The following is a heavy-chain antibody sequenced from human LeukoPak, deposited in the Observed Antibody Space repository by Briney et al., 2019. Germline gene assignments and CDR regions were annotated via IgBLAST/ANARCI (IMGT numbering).Heavy chain of an antibody. CDR3: ARYIAARRYFDY. D-gene: IGHD6-6*01. V-gene: IGHV1-18*01. CDR2: ISTYNGYT. CDR1: DYTFTSYG. Sequence: GASLKVSCKASDYTFTSYGISWVRQAPGQGLEWMGWISTYNGYTYYAQNLQGRVTMTTDTSTSTAYMELRSLRSDDTAVYYCARYIAARRYFDYWGQGTLVTVSS. J-gene: IGHJ4*02.